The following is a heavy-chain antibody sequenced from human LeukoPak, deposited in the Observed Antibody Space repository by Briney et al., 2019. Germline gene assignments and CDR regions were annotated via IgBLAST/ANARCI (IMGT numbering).Heavy chain of an antibody. V-gene: IGHV3-15*01. CDR1: GFTFSSYW. CDR3: TTDLDQRLKWFGNPPDH. CDR2: IKSETDGATT. J-gene: IGHJ4*02. Sequence: GGSLRLSCAASGFTFSSYWMSWVRQAPGKGLEWLGHIKSETDGATTDYAAPVKGRVSISGDDSKKMLYLEMNSLKTEDTAVYYCTTDLDQRLKWFGNPPDHWGQGTLVTVSS. D-gene: IGHD3-10*01.